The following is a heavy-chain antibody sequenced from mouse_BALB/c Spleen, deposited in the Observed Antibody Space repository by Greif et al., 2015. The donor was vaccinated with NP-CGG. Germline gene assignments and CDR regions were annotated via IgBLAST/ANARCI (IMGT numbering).Heavy chain of an antibody. J-gene: IGHJ4*01. Sequence: LMESGPALVKPGASVKISCKASGYTFTDYYINWVKQKPGQGLEWLGWLSPGSGNTKYNEKFKGKATLTVDTSSSTAYMQLSSLTSEDTAVDFCARRTGTEAMDYWGQGTSVTVSS. V-gene: IGHV1-84*02. D-gene: IGHD4-1*01. CDR3: ARRTGTEAMDY. CDR2: LSPGSGNT. CDR1: GYTFTDYY.